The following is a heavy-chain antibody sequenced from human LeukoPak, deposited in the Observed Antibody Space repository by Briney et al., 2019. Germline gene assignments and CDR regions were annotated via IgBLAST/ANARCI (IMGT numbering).Heavy chain of an antibody. D-gene: IGHD4-17*01. CDR2: IYYSGNT. CDR3: ATNTAIYGDYVYYYYGMDV. CDR1: GGSITTNSYY. J-gene: IGHJ6*02. V-gene: IGHV4-39*07. Sequence: SETLSLTCTVSGGSITTNSYYWGWIRQPPGKGLEWIGNIYYSGNTYYNPSLKSRVSVSVDTSKNQFSLKLSSVTAADTAVYYCATNTAIYGDYVYYYYGMDVWGQGTTVTVSS.